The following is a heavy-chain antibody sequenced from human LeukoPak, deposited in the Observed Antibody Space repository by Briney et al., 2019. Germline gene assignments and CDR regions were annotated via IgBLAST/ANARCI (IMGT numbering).Heavy chain of an antibody. D-gene: IGHD5-12*01. J-gene: IGHJ4*02. CDR1: GGSFSGYY. CDR2: INHSGST. Sequence: LETLSLTCAVYGGSFSGYYWSWIRQPPGKGLEWIGEINHSGSTNYNPSLKSRVTISVDTSKDQFSLKLSSVTAADTAVYYCARAGVATSHWGQGTLVTVSS. V-gene: IGHV4-34*01. CDR3: ARAGVATSH.